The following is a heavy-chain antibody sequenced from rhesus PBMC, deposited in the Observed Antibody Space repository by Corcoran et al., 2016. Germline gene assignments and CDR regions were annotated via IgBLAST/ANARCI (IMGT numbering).Heavy chain of an antibody. CDR3: ARYLNWAPRRAAFDF. CDR2: INGKRGST. CDR1: GGSISTYW. D-gene: IGHD7-45*01. V-gene: IGHV4-80*01. J-gene: IGHJ3*01. Sequence: QVQLQQSGPGLVKPSETLPLTCAVSGGSISTYWWSWIRQPPGRGLEWSGEINGKRGSTNHKPSRKSRHTMSKDAAKNQFSLKLSSVTAADTAVYYCARYLNWAPRRAAFDFWGQGLTVTGSS.